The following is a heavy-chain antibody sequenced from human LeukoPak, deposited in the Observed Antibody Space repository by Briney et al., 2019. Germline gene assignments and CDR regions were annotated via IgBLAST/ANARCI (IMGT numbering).Heavy chain of an antibody. D-gene: IGHD6-19*01. Sequence: SGTLSLTCTVSGGSISSYYWSWIRQPPGKGLEWIGYIYYSGSTNYNPSLKSRVTISVDTSKNQFSLKLSSVTAADTAVYYCARVSGWYGDRYFDYWGQGTLVTVSS. CDR1: GGSISSYY. J-gene: IGHJ4*02. CDR2: IYYSGST. CDR3: ARVSGWYGDRYFDY. V-gene: IGHV4-59*01.